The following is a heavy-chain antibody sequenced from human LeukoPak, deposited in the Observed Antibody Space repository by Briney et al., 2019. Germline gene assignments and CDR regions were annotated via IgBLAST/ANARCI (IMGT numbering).Heavy chain of an antibody. CDR3: ARDIQDGDGHPFDY. CDR2: ISAYNGNT. Sequence: ASVKVSCKASGYTFISYGISWVRRAPGQGLEWMGWISAYNGNTNYAQKLQGRVTMTTDTSTNTAYMDLRSLRSDDTAVYYCARDIQDGDGHPFDYWGQGTLVTVSS. J-gene: IGHJ4*02. V-gene: IGHV1-18*01. D-gene: IGHD5-24*01. CDR1: GYTFISYG.